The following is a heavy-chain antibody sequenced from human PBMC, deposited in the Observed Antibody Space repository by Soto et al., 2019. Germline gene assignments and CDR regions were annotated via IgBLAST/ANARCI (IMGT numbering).Heavy chain of an antibody. V-gene: IGHV4-59*12. CDR1: GGSISRYY. CDR2: LYNTGST. Sequence: SETLSLTCTVSGGSISRYYWSWIRQPPGKGLEWIGYLYNTGSTNYNPSLKSRVTISVDRSKNQFSLKLSSVTAADTAVYYCARVPDRCGQGTLVTVSS. D-gene: IGHD2-2*01. CDR3: ARVPDR. J-gene: IGHJ5*02.